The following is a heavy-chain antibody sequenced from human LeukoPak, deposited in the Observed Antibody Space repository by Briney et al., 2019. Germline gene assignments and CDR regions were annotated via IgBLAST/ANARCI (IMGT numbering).Heavy chain of an antibody. Sequence: SQTLSLTCAISGGSVSSNSAAWNWIRQSPSRGLEWLGRTYYRSKWYNDYAVSVKSRITINPDTSKNQFSLQLNSVTPEDTAVYYCAREARQWLVHEPYYYMDVWGKGTTVTVSS. V-gene: IGHV6-1*01. J-gene: IGHJ6*03. CDR2: TYYRSKWYN. CDR3: AREARQWLVHEPYYYMDV. D-gene: IGHD6-19*01. CDR1: GGSVSSNSAA.